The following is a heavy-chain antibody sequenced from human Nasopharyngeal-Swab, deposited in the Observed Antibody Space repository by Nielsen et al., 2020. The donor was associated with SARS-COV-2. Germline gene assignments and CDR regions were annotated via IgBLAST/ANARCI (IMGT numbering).Heavy chain of an antibody. V-gene: IGHV4-61*01. Sequence: SETLSLTCTVSGGSVSSGSYYWSWIRQPPGKGLEWIGYVHFLGSTDYNPFLKSRVTISLDTSNYQFSLRLSSVTAADTAVYYCARDSYRDAFDIWGQGTMATVSS. CDR3: ARDSYRDAFDI. CDR2: VHFLGST. CDR1: GGSVSSGSYY. J-gene: IGHJ3*02.